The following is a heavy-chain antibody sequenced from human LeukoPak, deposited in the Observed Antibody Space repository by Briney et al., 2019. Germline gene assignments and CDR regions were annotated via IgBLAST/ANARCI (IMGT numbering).Heavy chain of an antibody. V-gene: IGHV4-4*09. CDR1: GGSISSYY. J-gene: IGHJ6*03. CDR2: IYTSGGT. Sequence: SETLSLTCTVSGGSISSYYWSWIRQPPGKGLEWIGYIYTSGGTKYNPSLKSRVTISVDTSQSQFSLKLSSVTAADTAVYYCARLPLGYYYMDVWGKGTTVTVSS. CDR3: ARLPLGYYYMDV.